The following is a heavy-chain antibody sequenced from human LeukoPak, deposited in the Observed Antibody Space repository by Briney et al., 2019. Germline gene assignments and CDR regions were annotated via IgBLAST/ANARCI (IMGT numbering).Heavy chain of an antibody. Sequence: SETLSLTCTVSGYSVSSGYYWGWIRQPPGKGLEWIGSMYHSGDTYYNPSLKSRVTISVDTSKNQLSLKLSSVTAADTAVYYCARVGDSSGYYLDGPFDYWGQGTLVTVSS. CDR3: ARVGDSSGYYLDGPFDY. CDR1: GYSVSSGYY. CDR2: MYHSGDT. D-gene: IGHD3-22*01. J-gene: IGHJ4*02. V-gene: IGHV4-38-2*02.